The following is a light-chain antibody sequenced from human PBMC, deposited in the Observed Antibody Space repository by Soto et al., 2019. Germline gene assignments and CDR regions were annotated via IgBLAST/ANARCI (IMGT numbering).Light chain of an antibody. V-gene: IGLV2-8*01. J-gene: IGLJ2*01. CDR1: SSDVGGSDY. CDR3: RSYAGISNVI. CDR2: EVT. Sequence: QSALTQPPSASGSPGQSVTISCTGTSSDVGGSDYVSWYQHQAGNAPKLIIYEVTNRPSVVPDRFSGSKSGNTASLTVSGLQAEDEAYYYCRSYAGISNVIFGAGTKVTVL.